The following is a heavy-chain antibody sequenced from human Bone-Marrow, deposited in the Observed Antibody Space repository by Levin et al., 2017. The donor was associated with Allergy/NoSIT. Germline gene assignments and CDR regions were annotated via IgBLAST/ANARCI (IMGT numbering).Heavy chain of an antibody. J-gene: IGHJ3*02. CDR2: IYYSGST. Sequence: SETLSLTCTVSGGSISSGGYYWSWIRQHPGKGLEWIGYIYYSGSTYYNPSLKSRVTISVDTSKNQFSLKLSSVTAADTAVYYCARDHPASSSGRDGYNLDAFDIWGQGTMVTVSS. CDR1: GGSISSGGYY. CDR3: ARDHPASSSGRDGYNLDAFDI. D-gene: IGHD5-24*01. V-gene: IGHV4-31*03.